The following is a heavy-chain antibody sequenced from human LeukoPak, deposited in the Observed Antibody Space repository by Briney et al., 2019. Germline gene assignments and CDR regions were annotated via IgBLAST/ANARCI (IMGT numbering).Heavy chain of an antibody. D-gene: IGHD1-26*01. CDR3: VRDSGSSEYYFDY. J-gene: IGHJ4*02. Sequence: GGSLRLSCAASVFTVSSNYMSWVRQAPGKGLEWVSVIYSGGSTYYADSVKGRFTISRDNARNTLFLQMNSLRAEDTAVYYCVRDSGSSEYYFDYWGQGTLVTVSS. CDR2: IYSGGST. V-gene: IGHV3-66*01. CDR1: VFTVSSNY.